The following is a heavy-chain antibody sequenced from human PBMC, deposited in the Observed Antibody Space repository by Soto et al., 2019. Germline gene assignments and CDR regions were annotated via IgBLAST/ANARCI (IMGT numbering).Heavy chain of an antibody. CDR1: GYTFTSYD. CDR3: ARITTRPLQLVQGYYYGMDV. J-gene: IGHJ6*02. CDR2: MNPNSGNT. Sequence: QVQLVQSGAEVKKPGASVKVSCKASGYTFTSYDINWVRQATGQGLEWMGWMNPNSGNTGYAQKFQGRVTMTRNTSQTTNYKXLSSLRSEDTAVYYCARITTRPLQLVQGYYYGMDVWGQGTTVTVSS. V-gene: IGHV1-8*01. D-gene: IGHD6-13*01.